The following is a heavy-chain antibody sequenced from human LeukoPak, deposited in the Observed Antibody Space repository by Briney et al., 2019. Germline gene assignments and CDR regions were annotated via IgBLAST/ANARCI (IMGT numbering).Heavy chain of an antibody. Sequence: GGSLRLSCAASGFTFSSYWMSWVRQAPGKGLEWVANIKQDGSEKYYVDSVKGRFTISRDNAKNSLYLQMNSLRAEDTAVYYCARKDGDYGIGAFDIWGQGTMVTVSS. V-gene: IGHV3-7*01. J-gene: IGHJ3*02. CDR1: GFTFSSYW. CDR2: IKQDGSEK. D-gene: IGHD4-17*01. CDR3: ARKDGDYGIGAFDI.